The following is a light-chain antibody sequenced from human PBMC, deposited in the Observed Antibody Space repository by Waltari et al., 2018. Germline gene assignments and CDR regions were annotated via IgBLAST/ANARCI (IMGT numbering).Light chain of an antibody. CDR2: EVN. CDR1: SADVGGYNL. J-gene: IGLJ2*01. V-gene: IGLV2-23*02. CDR3: CSYGGVNTLGVL. Sequence: QSALTQPASVSGSPGQSITITCTGSSADVGGYNLVSWYQHHPGQAPRLLIYEVNEGPSGIPSRFSGSKSGNTASLTISGLQIEDEADYYCCSYGGVNTLGVLFG.